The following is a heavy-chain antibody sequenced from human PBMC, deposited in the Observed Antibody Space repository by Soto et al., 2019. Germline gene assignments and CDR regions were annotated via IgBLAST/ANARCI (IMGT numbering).Heavy chain of an antibody. V-gene: IGHV1-8*01. CDR2: MNPISNSR. D-gene: IGHD3-9*01. Sequence: ASVKVSCKASGLTFPRDGIEWVRQTTGQGLEWMGWMNPISNSRGYTQNFQGRVTMTWNSPTSTAYMELSSLRSEDTAIYYCARYRTIAPMAFDIWGQGTLVTVSS. CDR3: ARYRTIAPMAFDI. CDR1: GLTFPRDG. J-gene: IGHJ3*02.